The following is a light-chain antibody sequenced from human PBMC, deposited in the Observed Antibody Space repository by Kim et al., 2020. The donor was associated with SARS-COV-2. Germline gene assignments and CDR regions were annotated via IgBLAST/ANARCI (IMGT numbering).Light chain of an antibody. CDR2: ADS. Sequence: QSVLTQPPSVSGAPGQRVTISCTGGSSNIGAGHDVQWYQQLPGIAPKLLIYADSHRPSGVSGRFSGSKSGTSASLAITGLQAEDEADYYCQSYDSSLSGVVFGGGTQLTVL. J-gene: IGLJ2*01. V-gene: IGLV1-40*01. CDR3: QSYDSSLSGVV. CDR1: SSNIGAGHD.